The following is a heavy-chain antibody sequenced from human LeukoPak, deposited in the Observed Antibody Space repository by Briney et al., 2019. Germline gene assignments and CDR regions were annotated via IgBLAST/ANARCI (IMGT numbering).Heavy chain of an antibody. Sequence: GGSLRLSCAASGFTFSSYAMSWVRQAPGKGLEWVSGISGSGGSTYYADSVKGRFTISRDSSKNTVYLQMNSLRAEDAALYYCAKGGSGYYLDHWGLGTLVTVSS. V-gene: IGHV3-23*01. CDR1: GFTFSSYA. D-gene: IGHD5-12*01. J-gene: IGHJ4*02. CDR3: AKGGSGYYLDH. CDR2: ISGSGGST.